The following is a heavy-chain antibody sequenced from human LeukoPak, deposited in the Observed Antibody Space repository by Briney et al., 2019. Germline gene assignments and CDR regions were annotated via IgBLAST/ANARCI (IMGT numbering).Heavy chain of an antibody. CDR2: IYSTGNT. V-gene: IGHV4-4*07. CDR3: ASGASAWYGNSFDY. D-gene: IGHD6-13*01. CDR1: GPSIRSDY. Sequence: SETLSLTCTVSGPSIRSDYWSWIRQPAGKGLEWIGHIYSTGNTNYNPSLKSRVTMSIDTSKNQFSLKLISVTAADTSVYYCASGASAWYGNSFDYWGQGTLITVSS. J-gene: IGHJ4*02.